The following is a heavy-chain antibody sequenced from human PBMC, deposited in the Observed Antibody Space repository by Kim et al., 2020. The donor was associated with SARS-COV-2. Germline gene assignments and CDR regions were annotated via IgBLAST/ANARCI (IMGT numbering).Heavy chain of an antibody. J-gene: IGHJ6*02. D-gene: IGHD3-16*01. CDR3: ARAKFDVRVKATGPTPFLGGRPSGLDV. Sequence: SVKVSCKASGGTFDNSAISWVRQAPGQGLEWMGGTIPVFGTSDYAQIFQGRVTITADESTSTAYMELSSLRSEDTAVYFCARAKFDVRVKATGPTPFLGGRPSGLDVWGQGTTVTVSS. CDR2: TIPVFGTS. CDR1: GGTFDNSA. V-gene: IGHV1-69*13.